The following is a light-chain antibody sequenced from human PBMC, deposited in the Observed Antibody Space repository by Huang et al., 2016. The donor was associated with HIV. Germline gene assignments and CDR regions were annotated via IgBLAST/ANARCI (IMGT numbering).Light chain of an antibody. CDR3: QQYNNWPPA. CDR2: GTS. J-gene: IGKJ1*01. CDR1: RSLSST. Sequence: EVVMTQSPVTLSVSPGERATLSCRASRSLSSTLAWYQQKVGQAPRLLIYGTSTRDTGIPARCSGTGSGTEFTLTISSLQSEDFAVYYCQQYNNWPPAFGQGTKVEIK. V-gene: IGKV3-15*01.